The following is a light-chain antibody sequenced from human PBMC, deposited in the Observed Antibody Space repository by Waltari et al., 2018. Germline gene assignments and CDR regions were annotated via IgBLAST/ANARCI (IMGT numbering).Light chain of an antibody. Sequence: EIMSTQSPGTLSLSPGERATLSCRASQIISRALAWYQQKPGQAPRLLIYDVSTRASGIPDRFSGSGSGTDFSLTISRLEPEDFAVYYCQHYVRLPLTFGQGTKLEFK. CDR3: QHYVRLPLT. CDR2: DVS. V-gene: IGKV3-20*01. J-gene: IGKJ1*01. CDR1: QIISRA.